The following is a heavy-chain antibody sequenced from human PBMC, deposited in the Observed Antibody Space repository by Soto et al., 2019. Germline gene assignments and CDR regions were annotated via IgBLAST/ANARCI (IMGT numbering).Heavy chain of an antibody. J-gene: IGHJ4*02. Sequence: QLQLQESGPGLVKPSETLSLTCTVSGGSISSSSYYWGWIRQPPGKGLEWIGSIYYSGSTYYNPSLKSRVTISVDTSKNQFSLKLSSVTAADTAVYYCARDQGPRGSFDYWGQGTLVTVSS. CDR2: IYYSGST. CDR3: ARDQGPRGSFDY. V-gene: IGHV4-39*02. D-gene: IGHD3-16*01. CDR1: GGSISSSSYY.